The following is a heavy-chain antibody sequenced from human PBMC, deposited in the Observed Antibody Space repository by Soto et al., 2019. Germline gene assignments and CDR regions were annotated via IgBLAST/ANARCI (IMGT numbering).Heavy chain of an antibody. CDR1: GESINNAAYF. V-gene: IGHV4-31*03. CDR2: VHASEST. Sequence: QVQLQESGPGLVKPSQTLSLTCSVSGESINNAAYFWSWIRQHPGKGLEWIGYVHASESTYYNPSLRGRVDMSIDTSKKQFYLNLKSVTAADTAVFFCARGFVEAGMAFDYWGPAALVTVSS. CDR3: ARGFVEAGMAFDY. J-gene: IGHJ4*02. D-gene: IGHD3-3*01.